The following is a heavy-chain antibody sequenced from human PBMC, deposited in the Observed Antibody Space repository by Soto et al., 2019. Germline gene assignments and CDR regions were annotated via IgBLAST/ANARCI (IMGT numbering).Heavy chain of an antibody. CDR2: IWYDGSNK. CDR1: GFTFSSYG. J-gene: IGHJ4*02. CDR3: ARDTAGSGSLCDY. D-gene: IGHD3-10*01. V-gene: IGHV3-33*01. Sequence: QVQLVESGGGVVQPGRSLRLSCAASGFTFSSYGIHWVRQAPGKGLEWVAVIWYDGSNKYYADSVKGRFTISRDNSKNTLYLQMNSLRAEDTAVYYCARDTAGSGSLCDYWGQGTLVTVSS.